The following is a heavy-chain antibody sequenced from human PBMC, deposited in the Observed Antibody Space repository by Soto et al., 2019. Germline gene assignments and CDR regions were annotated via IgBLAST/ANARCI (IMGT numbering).Heavy chain of an antibody. D-gene: IGHD3-10*01. Sequence: QVQLVESGGGVVQPGRSLRLSCAASGFTFSSYGMHWVRQAPGKGLEWVAVIWYDGSNKYYADSVKGRFTISRDNSKNTLYLQMNSLRAEDTAVYYCARDPYITMVRGVIPRYYYYYGMDVWGQGTTVTVSS. CDR3: ARDPYITMVRGVIPRYYYYYGMDV. V-gene: IGHV3-33*01. J-gene: IGHJ6*02. CDR2: IWYDGSNK. CDR1: GFTFSSYG.